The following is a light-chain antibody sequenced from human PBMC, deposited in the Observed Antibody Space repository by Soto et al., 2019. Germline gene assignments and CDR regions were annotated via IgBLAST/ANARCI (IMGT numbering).Light chain of an antibody. Sequence: QSALSQPASVYGSPGQSITISCTGSRIDVGGYQYVSWYQQHPGKAPRLILHEVNKRPSGVSDRFSGSKSGNTASLTISGLQAEDEAHYYCGSYTNMWVFGGGTQLTVL. CDR3: GSYTNMWV. CDR1: RIDVGGYQY. CDR2: EVN. V-gene: IGLV2-14*01. J-gene: IGLJ3*02.